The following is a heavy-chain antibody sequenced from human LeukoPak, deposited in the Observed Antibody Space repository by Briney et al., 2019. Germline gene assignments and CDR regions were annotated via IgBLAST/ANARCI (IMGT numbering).Heavy chain of an antibody. Sequence: SETLSLACTVSGASINDNNYYWGWIRQPPGKGLEWIGSVFYTGSTYYNPSLKSRVTISIDTSKNQFSLNLTFVTAADTAVYYCARDSPMVVPFDYWGQGTLVTVSS. CDR3: ARDSPMVVPFDY. CDR2: VFYTGST. CDR1: GASINDNNYY. J-gene: IGHJ4*02. V-gene: IGHV4-39*07. D-gene: IGHD3-10*01.